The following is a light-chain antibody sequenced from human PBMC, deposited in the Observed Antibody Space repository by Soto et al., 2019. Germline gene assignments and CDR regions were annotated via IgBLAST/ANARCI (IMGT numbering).Light chain of an antibody. CDR3: QVWDSSNDHRDVI. CDR1: NIESKS. V-gene: IGLV3-21*04. Sequence: SYVLTQPPSVSVAPGMTARITCGGNNIESKSVHWYQQKPGQAPVLVIYYDDDRPSGIPERFSGSNSGNTATLTISRVEGGDEADYYCQVWDSSNDHRDVIFGGGTKLTVL. J-gene: IGLJ2*01. CDR2: YDD.